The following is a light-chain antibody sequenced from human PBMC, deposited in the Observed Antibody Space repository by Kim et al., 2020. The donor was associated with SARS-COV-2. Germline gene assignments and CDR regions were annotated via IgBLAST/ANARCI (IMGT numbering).Light chain of an antibody. CDR1: SNIVGNQG. V-gene: IGLV10-54*02. CDR3: SALDSSLSVRWV. J-gene: IGLJ3*02. CDR2: RNN. Sequence: QTATLTCTGNSNIVGNQGAAWLQQHQGHPPKLLSYRNNNRPSGISERFSASRSGNTASLTITGLQPEDEADYYCSALDSSLSVRWVFGGGTQLTVL.